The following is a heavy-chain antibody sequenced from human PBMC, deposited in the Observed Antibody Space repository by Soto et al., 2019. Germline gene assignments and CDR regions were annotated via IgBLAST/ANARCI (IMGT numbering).Heavy chain of an antibody. CDR3: AKPRGLTTYYFDY. CDR1: GFTFTNYA. Sequence: GGDLRLSSIASGFTFTNYAMNWVRQAPGKGLEWISTISSSGGNTYYADSVRGRFTVSRDNSKNTLYLQINNLRPEDTAIYYCAKPRGLTTYYFDYRGRGTLVPVSS. J-gene: IGHJ4*02. V-gene: IGHV3-23*01. CDR2: ISSSGGNT. D-gene: IGHD1-1*01.